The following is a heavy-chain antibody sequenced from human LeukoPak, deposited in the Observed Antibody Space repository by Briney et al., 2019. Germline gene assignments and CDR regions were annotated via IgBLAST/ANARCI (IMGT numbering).Heavy chain of an antibody. CDR3: ARELDIGDGYLDY. J-gene: IGHJ4*02. CDR2: IYYSGNT. Sequence: PSETLSLTCTVSGGSISSSNYYWGWIRQPPGKGLEWIGSIYYSGNTYYNPSLKSRLTISVDTSKNQFSLRLRSVTAADTAVYYCARELDIGDGYLDYWGQGTLVTVSS. V-gene: IGHV4-39*07. CDR1: GGSISSSNYY. D-gene: IGHD5-24*01.